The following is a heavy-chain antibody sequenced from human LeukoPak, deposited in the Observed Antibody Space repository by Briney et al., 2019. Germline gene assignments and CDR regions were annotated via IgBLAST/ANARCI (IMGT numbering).Heavy chain of an antibody. V-gene: IGHV4-39*07. Sequence: PSETLSLTCTVSGGSISSSRYSWSWIRQPPGKGLEWIGEINHSGSTNYNPSLKSRVTISVDTSKNQFSLKLSSVTAADTAVYYCARGPVVVVVAALPSMSLGWFDPWGQGTLVTVSS. CDR1: GGSISSSRYS. D-gene: IGHD2-15*01. J-gene: IGHJ5*02. CDR2: INHSGST. CDR3: ARGPVVVVVAALPSMSLGWFDP.